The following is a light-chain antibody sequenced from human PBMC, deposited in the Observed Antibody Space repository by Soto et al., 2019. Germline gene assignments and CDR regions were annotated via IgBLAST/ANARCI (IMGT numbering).Light chain of an antibody. CDR1: QVITNF. V-gene: IGKV1-27*01. CDR2: SAS. Sequence: IQMTQSPSTLSGSVGDRVTITCRASQVITNFLAWYQQKPGKVPRLLIYSASTLQSGVPSRFSGSGSGSDFTLTISSLQPEDVGTYYCQKYNSAPLTFGGGTKVDIK. J-gene: IGKJ4*01. CDR3: QKYNSAPLT.